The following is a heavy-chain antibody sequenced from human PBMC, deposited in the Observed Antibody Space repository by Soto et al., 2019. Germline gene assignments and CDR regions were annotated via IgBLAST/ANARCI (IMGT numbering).Heavy chain of an antibody. D-gene: IGHD3-22*01. CDR2: ISYDGSNK. Sequence: SLRLSCAASGFTFSSYAMHWVRQAPGKGLEWVAVISYDGSNKYYADSVKGRFTISRDNSKNTLYLQMNSLRAEDTAVYYCALTRYYYDSSGYAFDYWGQGTLVTVSS. J-gene: IGHJ4*02. CDR3: ALTRYYYDSSGYAFDY. CDR1: GFTFSSYA. V-gene: IGHV3-30-3*01.